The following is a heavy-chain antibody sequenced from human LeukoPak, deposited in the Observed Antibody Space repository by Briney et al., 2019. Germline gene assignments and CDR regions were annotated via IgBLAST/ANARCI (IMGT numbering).Heavy chain of an antibody. J-gene: IGHJ4*02. V-gene: IGHV4-34*01. D-gene: IGHD1-26*01. CDR3: AKSGGYGLIDY. Sequence: SETLSLTCAVYVESFSGYYWSWIRQPPGKGLEWIGSIYSSGSTYYNASLQSRVTISIETSKNQISLRLNSVTAADTAIYYCAKSGGYGLIDYWGQGTLVTVSS. CDR1: VESFSGYY. CDR2: IYSSGST.